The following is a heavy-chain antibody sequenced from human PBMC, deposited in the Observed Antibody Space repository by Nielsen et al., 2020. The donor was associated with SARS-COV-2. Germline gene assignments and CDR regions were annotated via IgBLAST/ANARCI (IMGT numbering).Heavy chain of an antibody. D-gene: IGHD3-10*01. Sequence: GSLKISCAASGFTFSSYDMHWVRQATGKGLEWVSAIGTAGDTYYPGSVKGRFTISRDNAKNSLYLQMNSLRAEDTAVYYCARVSLWFGDHYYYYGMDVWGQGTTVTVSS. CDR2: IGTAGDT. J-gene: IGHJ6*02. V-gene: IGHV3-13*04. CDR1: GFTFSSYD. CDR3: ARVSLWFGDHYYYYGMDV.